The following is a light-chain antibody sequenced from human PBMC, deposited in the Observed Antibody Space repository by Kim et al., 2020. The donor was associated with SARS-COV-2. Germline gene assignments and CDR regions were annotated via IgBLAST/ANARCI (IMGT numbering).Light chain of an antibody. V-gene: IGLV1-44*01. Sequence: QSVLTQPPSVSATPGQRVTISCSGSSSNIGKNTVNWFQQVPGMAPKLLISAYDQRPSGIPDRFSGSKSGTSASLAISGLQSEDEADYYCAAWDDSLSSPVFGGGTKVTVL. CDR2: AYD. CDR1: SSNIGKNT. CDR3: AAWDDSLSSPV. J-gene: IGLJ3*02.